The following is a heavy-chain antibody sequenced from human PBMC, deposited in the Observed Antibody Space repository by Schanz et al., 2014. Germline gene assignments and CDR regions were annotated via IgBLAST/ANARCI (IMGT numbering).Heavy chain of an antibody. V-gene: IGHV3-23*04. J-gene: IGHJ4*01. D-gene: IGHD6-13*01. CDR3: AREQIMAAAGLVDY. CDR2: ISGSGGST. Sequence: EGQLVESGGGLVQPGGSLRLSCAVSGFTVSSNHMSWVRQAPGKGLEWVSAISGSGGSTYYADSVKGRFTISRDNAKNSLYLQMNSLRAEDTAVYYCAREQIMAAAGLVDYWGHGTLVTVSS. CDR1: GFTVSSNH.